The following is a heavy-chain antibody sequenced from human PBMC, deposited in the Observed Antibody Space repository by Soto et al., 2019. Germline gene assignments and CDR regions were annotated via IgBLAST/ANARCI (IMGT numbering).Heavy chain of an antibody. Sequence: GGSLRLYCEASGFTFSDHYMDWVRQAPGKGLEWVGRNRNKANSYTTEYAASVKGRFTISRDDSKNSLYLQMNSLKTEDTAVYYCARVAGDYSNYYWGQGTLVTVSS. CDR3: ARVAGDYSNYY. D-gene: IGHD4-4*01. CDR1: GFTFSDHY. CDR2: NRNKANSYTT. J-gene: IGHJ4*02. V-gene: IGHV3-72*01.